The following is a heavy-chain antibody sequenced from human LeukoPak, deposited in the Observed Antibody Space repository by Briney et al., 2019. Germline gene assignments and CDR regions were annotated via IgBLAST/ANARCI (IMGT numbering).Heavy chain of an antibody. Sequence: SETLSLTCTVSGGFISSYYWSWIRQPPGKGLEWIGYIYYSGSTNYNPSLKSRVTISVDTSKNQFSLKLSSVTAADTAVYYCARALGVGVVAAIGWFDPWGQGTLVTVSS. D-gene: IGHD2-15*01. J-gene: IGHJ5*02. CDR2: IYYSGST. CDR3: ARALGVGVVAAIGWFDP. CDR1: GGFISSYY. V-gene: IGHV4-59*01.